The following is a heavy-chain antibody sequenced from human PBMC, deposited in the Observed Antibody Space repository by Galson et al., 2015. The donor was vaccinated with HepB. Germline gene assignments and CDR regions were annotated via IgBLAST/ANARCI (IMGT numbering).Heavy chain of an antibody. D-gene: IGHD3-22*01. CDR2: ISYDGSNK. V-gene: IGHV3-30*03. CDR1: GFTFSSYG. Sequence: SLRLSCAASGFTFSSYGMHWVRQAPGKGLEWVAVISYDGSNKYYADSVKGRFTISRGNSKNTLYLQMNSLRAEDTAVYYCARDYYDSSGYGAFDIWGQGTMVTVSS. CDR3: ARDYYDSSGYGAFDI. J-gene: IGHJ3*02.